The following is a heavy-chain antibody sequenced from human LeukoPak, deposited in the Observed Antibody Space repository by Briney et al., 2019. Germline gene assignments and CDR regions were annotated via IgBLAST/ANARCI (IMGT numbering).Heavy chain of an antibody. CDR2: ICPGDSDT. CDR1: GYSFTSYW. J-gene: IGHJ6*03. D-gene: IGHD6-6*01. Sequence: AGESLKISCKGSGYSFTSYWIGWVRQMPGKGLEWMGIICPGDSDTRYSPSFQGQVTISADKSISTAYLQWSSLKASDTAMYYCARHRVVSSSSHYYYYMDVWGKGTTVTVSS. V-gene: IGHV5-51*01. CDR3: ARHRVVSSSSHYYYYMDV.